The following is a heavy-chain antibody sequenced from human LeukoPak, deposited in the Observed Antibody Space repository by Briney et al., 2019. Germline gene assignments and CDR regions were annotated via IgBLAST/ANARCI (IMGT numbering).Heavy chain of an antibody. CDR3: AKQGFGC. V-gene: IGHV3-23*01. Sequence: GGSLRLSSTASGFTLSSYAMSWVRQAPGEGLEWVSTISGSADNTNYAEAVKGRFTISRDNSENTMYLQMNSLRAEDTAVYYCAKQGFGCWGQGTLVTVSS. CDR1: GFTLSSYA. J-gene: IGHJ4*02. CDR2: ISGSADNT.